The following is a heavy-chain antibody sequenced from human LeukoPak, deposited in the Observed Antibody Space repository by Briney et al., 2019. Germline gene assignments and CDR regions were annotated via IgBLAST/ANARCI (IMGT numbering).Heavy chain of an antibody. CDR3: ARDPIPYYDFWSGDAFDI. CDR1: GFTFSSYW. CDR2: IKQDGSEK. Sequence: GGSLRLSCAASGFTFSSYWMSWVRQAPGKGLEWVANIKQDGSEKYYVDSVKGRFTISRDNAKTSLYLQMNSLRAEDTAVYYCARDPIPYYDFWSGDAFDIWGQGTMVTVSS. D-gene: IGHD3-3*01. V-gene: IGHV3-7*01. J-gene: IGHJ3*02.